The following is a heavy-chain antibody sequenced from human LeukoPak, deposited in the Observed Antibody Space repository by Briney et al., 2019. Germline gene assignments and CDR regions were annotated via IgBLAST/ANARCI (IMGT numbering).Heavy chain of an antibody. V-gene: IGHV3-30*02. CDR2: ILYDGSNK. CDR1: GFTLSTYG. Sequence: PAGSLRLACAASGFTLSTYGMHWVRQAPGKGLEWVAFILYDGSNKYYADSVKGRFTISRDNSKNTLYLQMNSLRPEDTAVYYCATSPWKLPYDWGEGCLVTVSS. D-gene: IGHD1-1*01. J-gene: IGHJ4*02. CDR3: ATSPWKLPYD.